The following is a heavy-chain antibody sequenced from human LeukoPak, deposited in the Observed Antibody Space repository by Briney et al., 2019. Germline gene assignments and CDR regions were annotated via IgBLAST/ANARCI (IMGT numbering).Heavy chain of an antibody. CDR3: ARETYYYDSSGPNWFDP. Sequence: ASVKVSCKASGYTFTSCGISRVRQAPGQGLEWMGWISAYNGNTNYAQKLQGRVTMTTDTSTSTAYMELRSLRSDDTAVYYCARETYYYDSSGPNWFDPWGQGTLVTVSS. D-gene: IGHD3-22*01. V-gene: IGHV1-18*01. CDR1: GYTFTSCG. J-gene: IGHJ5*02. CDR2: ISAYNGNT.